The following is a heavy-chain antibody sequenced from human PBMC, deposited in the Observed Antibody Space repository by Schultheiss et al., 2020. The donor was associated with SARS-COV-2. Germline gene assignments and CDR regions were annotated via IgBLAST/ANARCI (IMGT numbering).Heavy chain of an antibody. CDR2: IYHSGST. J-gene: IGHJ4*02. CDR3: ASLRNTGTRMVWPSDGDQIDY. V-gene: IGHV4-61*02. D-gene: IGHD2-8*01. CDR1: GGSVSSGSYY. Sequence: SQTLSLTCTVSGGSVSSGSYYWSWIRQPAGKGLEWIGRIYHSGSTNYNPSLKSRVTISVDTSKNQFSLKLSSVTAADTAVYYCASLRNTGTRMVWPSDGDQIDYWGQGTLVTVSS.